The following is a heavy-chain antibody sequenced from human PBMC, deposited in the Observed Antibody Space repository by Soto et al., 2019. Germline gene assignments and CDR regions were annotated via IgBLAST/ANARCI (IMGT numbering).Heavy chain of an antibody. CDR1: GFTFSSYS. J-gene: IGHJ4*02. CDR3: ASLGYSGYEHFDY. V-gene: IGHV3-48*01. CDR2: ISSSSSTI. D-gene: IGHD5-12*01. Sequence: EVQLVESGGGLVQPGGSLRLSCAASGFTFSSYSMNWVRQAPGKGLEWVSYISSSSSTIYYADSVKGRFTISRDNAKNSLYLQRNSLRAEDTAVYYCASLGYSGYEHFDYWGQGTLVTVSS.